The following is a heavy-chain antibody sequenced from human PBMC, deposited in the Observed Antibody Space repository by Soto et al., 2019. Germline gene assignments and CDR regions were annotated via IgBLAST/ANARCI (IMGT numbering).Heavy chain of an antibody. V-gene: IGHV4-30-2*01. Sequence: SETLSLTCAVSGGSISSGGYSWSWIRQPPGKGLEWIGYIYHSGSTYYNPSLKSRVTISVDRSKNQFSLKLSSVTAADTAVYYCARETVIYGDYMSGAFDIWGQGTMVTVSS. CDR2: IYHSGST. D-gene: IGHD4-17*01. CDR1: GGSISSGGYS. CDR3: ARETVIYGDYMSGAFDI. J-gene: IGHJ3*02.